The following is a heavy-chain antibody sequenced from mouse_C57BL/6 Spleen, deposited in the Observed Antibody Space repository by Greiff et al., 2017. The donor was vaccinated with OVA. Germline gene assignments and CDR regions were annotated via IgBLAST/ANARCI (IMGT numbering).Heavy chain of an antibody. Sequence: EVMLVESGGGLVQPGGSLKLSCAASGFTFSDYGMAWVRQAPRKGPEWVAFISNLAYSIYYADTVTGRFTISRENAKNTLYLEMSSLRSEDTAMYYCARQSNYPYYFDYWGQGTTLTVSS. J-gene: IGHJ2*01. D-gene: IGHD2-5*01. CDR1: GFTFSDYG. CDR2: ISNLAYSI. CDR3: ARQSNYPYYFDY. V-gene: IGHV5-15*01.